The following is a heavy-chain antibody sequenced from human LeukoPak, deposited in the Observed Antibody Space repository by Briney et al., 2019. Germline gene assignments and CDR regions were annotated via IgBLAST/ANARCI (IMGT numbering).Heavy chain of an antibody. CDR1: GFTFSSYG. D-gene: IGHD3-22*01. J-gene: IGHJ3*02. CDR2: IRYDGSNK. CDR3: AKVRASSGYYYGPDAFDI. Sequence: PGGSLRLSCAASGFTFSSYGMHWVRQAPGKGLEWVAFIRYDGSNKYYADSVKGRFTISRDNSKNTLYLQMNSLRAEDTAVYYCAKVRASSGYYYGPDAFDIWGQGTMVTVSS. V-gene: IGHV3-30*02.